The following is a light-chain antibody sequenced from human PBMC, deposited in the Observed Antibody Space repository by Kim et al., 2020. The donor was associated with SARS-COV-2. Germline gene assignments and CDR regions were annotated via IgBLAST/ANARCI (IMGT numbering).Light chain of an antibody. J-gene: IGKJ2*01. CDR1: QGISHF. V-gene: IGKV1-16*01. CDR2: GAY. CDR3: QQYYRYPRT. Sequence: SAYVGDRVTITCRASQGISHFLALFQQRPGTAPRLLIYGAYNLHSGVPSRFSGSGSGTDFTLTISSLQPEDFASYYCQQYYRYPRTFGQGTKLEI.